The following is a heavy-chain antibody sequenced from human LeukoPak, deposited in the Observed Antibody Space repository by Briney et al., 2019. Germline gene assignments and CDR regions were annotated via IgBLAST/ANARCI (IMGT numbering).Heavy chain of an antibody. CDR1: GFTFSSYS. CDR2: ISSSSSYI. CDR3: ARDRSSSWSRTHYYYGMDV. D-gene: IGHD6-13*01. J-gene: IGHJ6*02. V-gene: IGHV3-21*01. Sequence: GGSLRLSCAASGFTFSSYSMNWVRQAPGKGLEWVSSISSSSSYIYYADSVKGRFTISRDNAKNSLYLQMNSLRAEDTAVYYCARDRSSSWSRTHYYYGMDVWGQGTTVTVSS.